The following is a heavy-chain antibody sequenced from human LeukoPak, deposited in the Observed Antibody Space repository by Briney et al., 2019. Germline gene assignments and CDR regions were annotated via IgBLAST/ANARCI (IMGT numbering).Heavy chain of an antibody. D-gene: IGHD3-10*01. CDR2: INPNSGGT. CDR3: AREDRGRYGSGSQNDY. J-gene: IGHJ4*02. Sequence: ASVKVSCKASGYTFTGYYMHWVRRAPGQGREWMGWINPNSGGTNYAQKFQGRVTMTRDTSISTAYMELSRLRSDDTAVYYCAREDRGRYGSGSQNDYWGQGTLVTVSS. CDR1: GYTFTGYY. V-gene: IGHV1-2*02.